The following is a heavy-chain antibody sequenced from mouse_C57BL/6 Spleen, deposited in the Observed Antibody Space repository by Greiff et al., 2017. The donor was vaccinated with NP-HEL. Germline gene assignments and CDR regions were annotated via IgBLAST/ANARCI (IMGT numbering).Heavy chain of an antibody. J-gene: IGHJ1*03. Sequence: VQLVESGAELARPGASVKLSCKASGYTFTSYGISWVKQRTGQGLEWIGEIYPRSGNTYYNEKFKGKATLTADKSSSTAYMELRSLTSEDSAVYFSARSRDWYIDVWGTGTTVTVSS. CDR3: ARSRDWYIDV. V-gene: IGHV1-81*01. CDR1: GYTFTSYG. CDR2: IYPRSGNT.